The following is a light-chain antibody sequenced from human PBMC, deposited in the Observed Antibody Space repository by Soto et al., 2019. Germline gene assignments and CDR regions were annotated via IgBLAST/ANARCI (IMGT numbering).Light chain of an antibody. J-gene: IGKJ1*01. Sequence: DIVMTQSPATLSVSPGDRAILSCRASQLIGDNLAWYQQKSGQAPRLLIYGASTRATSIPARFSGSRSGTEFTLTISGLQSEDVAIYYCQQYNNWPPWTFGKGTRVDIK. CDR2: GAS. V-gene: IGKV3-15*01. CDR1: QLIGDN. CDR3: QQYNNWPPWT.